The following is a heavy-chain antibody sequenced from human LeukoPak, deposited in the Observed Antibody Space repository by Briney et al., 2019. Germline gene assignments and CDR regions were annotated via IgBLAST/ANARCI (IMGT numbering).Heavy chain of an antibody. V-gene: IGHV4-34*01. Sequence: SETLSLTCAVYGGSFSGCYWSWIRQPPGKGLEWIGEIHHSGSTKYNPSLKSRVTISVDTSKNQLSLKLSSVTAADTAVYYCARDDSVAGTAYDYWGQGTLVTVSS. J-gene: IGHJ4*02. D-gene: IGHD6-19*01. CDR3: ARDDSVAGTAYDY. CDR2: IHHSGST. CDR1: GGSFSGCY.